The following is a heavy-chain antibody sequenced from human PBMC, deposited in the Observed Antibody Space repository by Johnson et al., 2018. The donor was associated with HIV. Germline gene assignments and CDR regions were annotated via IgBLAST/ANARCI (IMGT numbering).Heavy chain of an antibody. CDR3: VRGGGSSGWYDSLVTDM. V-gene: IGHV3-30-3*01. D-gene: IGHD6-19*01. Sequence: QVQLVESGGGVVHPGRSLRVSCAASGFTFSDHAIHWVRQAPGKGLEWVAVISYDASNKYYGDSVKGRFTISRDNSKKKVFLQMNSLRHEDTAVYYCVRGGGSSGWYDSLVTDMWCQGTMVTVST. CDR1: GFTFSDHA. CDR2: ISYDASNK. J-gene: IGHJ3*02.